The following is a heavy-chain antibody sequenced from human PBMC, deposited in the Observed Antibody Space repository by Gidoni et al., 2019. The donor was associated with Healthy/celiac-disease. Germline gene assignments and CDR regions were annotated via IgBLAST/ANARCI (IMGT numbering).Heavy chain of an antibody. J-gene: IGHJ6*02. CDR3: ARDSRVVPTPYYYYGMDV. CDR2: INPNSGGT. Sequence: QVQLVQSGAEVKKPGASVKVSCKASGYTFTGYYMHWVRQGPGQGLEWMGWINPNSGGTNYAQKFQGRVTMTRDTSISTAYMELSRLRSDDTAVYYCARDSRVVPTPYYYYGMDVWGQGTTVTVSS. V-gene: IGHV1-2*02. D-gene: IGHD2-2*01. CDR1: GYTFTGYY.